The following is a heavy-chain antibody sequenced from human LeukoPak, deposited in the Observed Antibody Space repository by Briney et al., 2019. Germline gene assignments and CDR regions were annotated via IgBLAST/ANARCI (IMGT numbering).Heavy chain of an antibody. CDR2: VFYSGST. D-gene: IGHD2-21*01. CDR3: ARQVIPGWFDP. Sequence: SSETLSLTCTVSGGSISNYYWSWIRQPPGKGLEWIGYVFYSGSTNYNPSLRSRVTISVDTSKNQFSLHLSSVTAADTAVYYCARQVIPGWFDPWGQGTLVTVSS. J-gene: IGHJ5*02. CDR1: GGSISNYY. V-gene: IGHV4-59*08.